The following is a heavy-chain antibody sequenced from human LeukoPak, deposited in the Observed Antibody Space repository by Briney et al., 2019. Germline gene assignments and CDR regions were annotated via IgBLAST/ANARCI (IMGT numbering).Heavy chain of an antibody. Sequence: PGGSLRLSCAASGFTFSSYSMNWVRQAPGKGLEWVSSISSSSYIYYADSVKGRFTISRDNAKNSLYLQMNSLRAEDTAVYYCARNFLFPSSPPDYWGQGTLVTVSS. CDR3: ARNFLFPSSPPDY. CDR1: GFTFSSYS. V-gene: IGHV3-21*01. J-gene: IGHJ4*02. CDR2: ISSSSYI. D-gene: IGHD6-13*01.